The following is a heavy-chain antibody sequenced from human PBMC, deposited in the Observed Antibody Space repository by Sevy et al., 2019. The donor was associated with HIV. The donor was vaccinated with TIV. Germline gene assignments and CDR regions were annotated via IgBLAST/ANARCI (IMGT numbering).Heavy chain of an antibody. CDR3: ANNTAAVGVGGFDS. D-gene: IGHD2-8*01. CDR2: IQFDGSSQ. Sequence: GGSLRLSCAASGFTFSYSGMHWVRQAPGKGLEWVTFIQFDGSSQYYADSVKGRFTISRDNSKNTLYLPMNSLRGGDTAVYYCANNTAAVGVGGFDSWGQGALVTVSS. J-gene: IGHJ4*02. V-gene: IGHV3-30*02. CDR1: GFTFSYSG.